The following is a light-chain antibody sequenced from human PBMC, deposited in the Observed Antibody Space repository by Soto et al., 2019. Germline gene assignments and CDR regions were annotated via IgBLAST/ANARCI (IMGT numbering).Light chain of an antibody. CDR3: QQSYSTPPWT. J-gene: IGKJ1*01. Sequence: IQMTESPSSLSASVLDRVTITCRAIQIIFTYLNWYLQKPGKAPKLLIYAASNLQSGVPSRFSGSGSGTDFTLTISSLQPEDFATYFCQQSYSTPPWTFGQGTKVDIK. CDR2: AAS. V-gene: IGKV1-39*01. CDR1: QIIFTY.